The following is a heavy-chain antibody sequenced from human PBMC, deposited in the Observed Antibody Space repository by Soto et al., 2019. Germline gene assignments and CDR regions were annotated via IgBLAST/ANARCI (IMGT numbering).Heavy chain of an antibody. Sequence: AWGAPRDCLGGSGFTFSKGAIKGGRPAPGEGGEGGGRIKSKTDGGTTDYAAPVKGRFTISRDDSKNTLYLQMNSLKTEDTAVYYCTTDPTYYYGSGSPKISSDWFTPWGQGTLVTVSS. V-gene: IGHV3-15*07. D-gene: IGHD3-10*01. CDR3: TTDPTYYYGSGSPKISSDWFTP. J-gene: IGHJ5*02. CDR2: IKSKTDGGTT. CDR1: GFTFSKGA.